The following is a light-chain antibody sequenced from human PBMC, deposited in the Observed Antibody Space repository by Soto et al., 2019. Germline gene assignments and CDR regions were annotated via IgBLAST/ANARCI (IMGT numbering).Light chain of an antibody. Sequence: QSVLTQPASVSGSPGQSITISCTGTSSDVGGYNYVSWYQQHPGKAPTLMIYDVSNRPSGVSNRFSGSKSGNTASLTISGLQAEDEADYYCSSYTSSSTSFGTGTKLTVL. V-gene: IGLV2-14*01. CDR3: SSYTSSSTS. CDR1: SSDVGGYNY. J-gene: IGLJ1*01. CDR2: DVS.